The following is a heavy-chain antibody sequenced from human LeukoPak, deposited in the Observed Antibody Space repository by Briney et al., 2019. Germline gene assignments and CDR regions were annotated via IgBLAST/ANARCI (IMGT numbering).Heavy chain of an antibody. D-gene: IGHD4-17*01. J-gene: IGHJ4*02. CDR2: INPSGGST. CDR1: GYTFTSYY. V-gene: IGHV1-46*01. CDR3: ARALTVTTSGWVGGFDY. Sequence: ASVKVSCKASGYTFTSYYMHWVRQAPGQGLEWMGIINPSGGSTSYAQKFQGRVTMTRDTSTSTVYMELSSLRSEDTAVYYCARALTVTTSGWVGGFDYWGQGTLVTVSS.